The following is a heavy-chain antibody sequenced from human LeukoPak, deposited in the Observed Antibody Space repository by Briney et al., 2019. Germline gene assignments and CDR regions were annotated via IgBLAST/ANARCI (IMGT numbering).Heavy chain of an antibody. V-gene: IGHV1-24*01. J-gene: IGHJ4*02. Sequence: ASVKVSCKVSGYTLTELSMHRVRQAPGKGLEWMGGFDPEDGETIYAQKFQGRVTMTEDTSTDTAYMELSSLRSEDTAVYYCATGVRTPCYFDYWGQGTLVTVSS. CDR1: GYTLTELS. CDR3: ATGVRTPCYFDY. CDR2: FDPEDGET. D-gene: IGHD2-2*01.